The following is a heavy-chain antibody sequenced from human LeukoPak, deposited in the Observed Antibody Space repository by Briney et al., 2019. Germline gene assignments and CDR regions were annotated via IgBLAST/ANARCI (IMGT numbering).Heavy chain of an antibody. CDR1: GGSFSGYY. J-gene: IGHJ4*02. CDR3: ASVRGGFGGDY. D-gene: IGHD3-16*01. Sequence: SETLSLTCAVYGGSFSGYYWSWIRQPPGKGLEWIGEINHSGSTNYNPSLKSRVTISVDTSKNQFSLKLSSVTAADTAVYYCASVRGGFGGDYWGQGTLVTVSS. CDR2: INHSGST. V-gene: IGHV4-34*01.